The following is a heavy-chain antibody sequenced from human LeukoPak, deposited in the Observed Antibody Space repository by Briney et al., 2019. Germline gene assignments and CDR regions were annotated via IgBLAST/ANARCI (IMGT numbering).Heavy chain of an antibody. CDR1: GGSISSYY. V-gene: IGHV4-59*01. Sequence: PSETLSLTCTVSGGSISSYYWIWIRQPPGKGLEWIGYIYYSGNTNYNPSLKSRVTISVDTSKNQFSLRLSSVTAADTAVYYCVRWNYYDRSRAFDIWGQGTMVTVSS. CDR2: IYYSGNT. J-gene: IGHJ3*02. D-gene: IGHD3-22*01. CDR3: VRWNYYDRSRAFDI.